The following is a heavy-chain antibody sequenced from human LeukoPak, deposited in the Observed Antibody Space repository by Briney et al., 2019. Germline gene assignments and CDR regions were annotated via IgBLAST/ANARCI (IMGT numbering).Heavy chain of an antibody. J-gene: IGHJ4*02. CDR3: ARSEAVVVPAAPDY. V-gene: IGHV3-74*01. CDR1: GFTFSTYW. D-gene: IGHD2-2*01. Sequence: PGGSLRLSCAASGFTFSTYWMHWVRQAPGKGLVWVSRINTDGSSTSYADSVKGRFTISRDNAKNTLYLQMNSLRAEDTAVYYCARSEAVVVPAAPDYWGQGTLVTISS. CDR2: INTDGSST.